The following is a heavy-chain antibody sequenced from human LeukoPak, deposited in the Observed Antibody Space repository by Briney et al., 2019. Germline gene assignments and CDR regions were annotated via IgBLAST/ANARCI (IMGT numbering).Heavy chain of an antibody. V-gene: IGHV3-21*01. J-gene: IGHJ4*02. Sequence: GGSLRLSCAASGFTFSSYSMNWVRQAPGKGLEWVSSISSSSSYIYYADSVKGRFTISRDNAKNSLYLQMNSLRAEDTAVYYCARAPPGLRSYFDYWGQGTLVTVSS. D-gene: IGHD3-10*01. CDR1: GFTFSSYS. CDR2: ISSSSSYI. CDR3: ARAPPGLRSYFDY.